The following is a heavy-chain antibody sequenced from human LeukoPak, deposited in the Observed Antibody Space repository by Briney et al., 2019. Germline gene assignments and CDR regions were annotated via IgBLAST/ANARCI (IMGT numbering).Heavy chain of an antibody. V-gene: IGHV1-2*02. CDR3: ATDAQISRNLILIVGANSAFDI. CDR2: INPNSGDT. D-gene: IGHD1-26*01. J-gene: IGHJ3*02. Sequence: ASVKVSCKASGYTFTGHYMHWVRQAPGQGPEWMGWINPNSGDTNYAQKFQGRVTLTRDASIGTAYMELSSLRSEDTAVYYCATDAQISRNLILIVGANSAFDIWGQGTMVTVSS. CDR1: GYTFTGHY.